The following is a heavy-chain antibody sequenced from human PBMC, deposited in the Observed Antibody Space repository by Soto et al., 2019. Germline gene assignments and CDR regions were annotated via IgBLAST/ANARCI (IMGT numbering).Heavy chain of an antibody. Sequence: QIQLVESGGGVVQPGRSLRLSCAASGFTFSDYGMHWVRQAPGKGLEWVAVMWYDGTNKYYADSVKGRFTISRDNSKNTLYLQMNGLRAEDTAVYYCARDRDYPRVYYGMDVWGQGATVTVSS. J-gene: IGHJ6*02. V-gene: IGHV3-33*01. D-gene: IGHD4-17*01. CDR3: ARDRDYPRVYYGMDV. CDR2: MWYDGTNK. CDR1: GFTFSDYG.